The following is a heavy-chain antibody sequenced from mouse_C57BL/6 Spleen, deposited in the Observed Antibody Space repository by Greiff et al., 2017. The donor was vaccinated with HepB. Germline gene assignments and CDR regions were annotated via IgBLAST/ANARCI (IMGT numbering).Heavy chain of an antibody. V-gene: IGHV1-50*01. D-gene: IGHD3-3*01. CDR2: IDPSDSYT. CDR1: GYTFTSYW. CDR3: ARRGTDY. J-gene: IGHJ2*01. Sequence: QVQLQQPGAELVKPGASVKLSCKASGYTFTSYWMQWVKQRPGQGLEWIGEIDPSDSYTNSNQKFKGKATLTVDTSSSTAYMQLSSLTSEDSAVYYCARRGTDYWGQGTTLTVSS.